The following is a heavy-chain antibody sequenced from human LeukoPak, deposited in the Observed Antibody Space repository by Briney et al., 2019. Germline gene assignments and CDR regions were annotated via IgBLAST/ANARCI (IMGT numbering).Heavy chain of an antibody. J-gene: IGHJ4*02. CDR2: ISSSSSYI. CDR1: GFTFSSYS. CDR3: AALSTMTVN. V-gene: IGHV3-21*04. D-gene: IGHD3-22*01. Sequence: PGGSLRLSCAASGFTFSSYSMNWVRQAPGKGLEWVSSISSSSSYIYYADSVRGRFTISRDNSKNTLNLQMNSLAAEDTAVFYCAALSTMTVNWGQGTLVTVSS.